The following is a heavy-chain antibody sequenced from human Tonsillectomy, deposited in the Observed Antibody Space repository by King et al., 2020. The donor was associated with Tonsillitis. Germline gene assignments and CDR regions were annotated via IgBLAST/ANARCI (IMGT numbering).Heavy chain of an antibody. J-gene: IGHJ4*02. CDR1: GGSISSSSYY. V-gene: IGHV4-39*02. D-gene: IGHD3-10*01. CDR3: AREGGYYGSGSYYNA. Sequence: QLQESGPGLLKPSETLSLTCSVSGGSISSSSYYWGWIRQPPGTGLEWMGNIYYSGTAYYNPSLQSRVTISVDTSKNQFSLKLSSVTAADTAVYYCAREGGYYGSGSYYNAWGQGTLVTVSS. CDR2: IYYSGTA.